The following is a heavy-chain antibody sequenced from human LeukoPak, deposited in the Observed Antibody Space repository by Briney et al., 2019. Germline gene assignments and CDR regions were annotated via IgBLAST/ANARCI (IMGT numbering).Heavy chain of an antibody. V-gene: IGHV3-23*01. Sequence: AGGSLRLSCAASGFTFSNYNMNWVRQAPGKGLEWVSGISAGGGSTYYADSVKGRFTISRDNSKNTLYLQMNNLRAEDTAVYYCAKVISSSWYLFDYWGQGTLVTVSS. J-gene: IGHJ4*02. CDR3: AKVISSSWYLFDY. CDR1: GFTFSNYN. CDR2: ISAGGGST. D-gene: IGHD6-13*01.